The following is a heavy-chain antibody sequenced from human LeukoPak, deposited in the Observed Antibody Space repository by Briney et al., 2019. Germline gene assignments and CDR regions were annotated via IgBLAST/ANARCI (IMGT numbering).Heavy chain of an antibody. Sequence: ASVKVSCKASGYSFAISDINWVRQAPGQGLEWMGGIIPIFGTANYAQKFQGRVTITADESTSTAYMELSSLRSEDTAVYYCAGNYGGNPFDYWGQGTLVTVSS. CDR3: AGNYGGNPFDY. V-gene: IGHV1-69*13. CDR1: GYSFAISD. J-gene: IGHJ4*02. CDR2: IIPIFGTA. D-gene: IGHD4-23*01.